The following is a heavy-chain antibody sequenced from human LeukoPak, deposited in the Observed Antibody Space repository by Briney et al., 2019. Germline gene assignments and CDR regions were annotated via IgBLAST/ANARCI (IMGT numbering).Heavy chain of an antibody. Sequence: PGGSLRLSCAASGFTFSSNYMSWVRQAPGKGLEWVSVIYSGGSTYYADSVKGRFTISRDNSKNTLYLQMNSLRAEDTAVYYCARDHYDILTGSYYDYWGQGTLVTVSS. J-gene: IGHJ4*02. CDR1: GFTFSSNY. CDR2: IYSGGST. CDR3: ARDHYDILTGSYYDY. D-gene: IGHD3-9*01. V-gene: IGHV3-53*01.